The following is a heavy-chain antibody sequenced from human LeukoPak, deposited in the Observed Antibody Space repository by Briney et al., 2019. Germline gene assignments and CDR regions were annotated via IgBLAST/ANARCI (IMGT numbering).Heavy chain of an antibody. Sequence: PGGSLRLSCAAPGFTFSSYSMNWVRQAPGKGLEWVSYISSSSSTIYYADSVKGRFTISRDNAKNSLYLQMNSLRAEDTAVYYCARRPNYYGSGSYHHFDYWGQGTLVTVPS. CDR3: ARRPNYYGSGSYHHFDY. CDR1: GFTFSSYS. J-gene: IGHJ4*02. V-gene: IGHV3-48*01. D-gene: IGHD3-10*01. CDR2: ISSSSSTI.